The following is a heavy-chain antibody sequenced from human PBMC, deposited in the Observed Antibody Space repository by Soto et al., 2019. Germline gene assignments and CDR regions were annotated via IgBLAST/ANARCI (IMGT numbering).Heavy chain of an antibody. Sequence: PGGSLRLSCTASGFTFGDYTMTWLRQAPGKGLEWVGHIRSKPTGGTTDYAASVKGRFTISRDDSKGIAYLQMNSLKTEDKAVYYCIRDVLYDSSGYYYDYVLDVWGQGTTVTVSS. V-gene: IGHV3-49*03. CDR2: IRSKPTGGTT. CDR3: IRDVLYDSSGYYYDYVLDV. CDR1: GFTFGDYT. D-gene: IGHD3-22*01. J-gene: IGHJ6*02.